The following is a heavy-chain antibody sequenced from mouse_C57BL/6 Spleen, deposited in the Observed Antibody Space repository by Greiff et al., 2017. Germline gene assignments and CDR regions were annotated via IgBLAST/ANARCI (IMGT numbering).Heavy chain of an antibody. Sequence: EVKVVESGGGLVKPGGSLKLSCAASGFTFSSYAMSWVRQTPEKRLEWVATISDGGSYTYYPDNVKGRFTISRDNAKNNLYLQMSHLKSEDTAMYYCARDSSGFFAYWGQGTLVTVSA. J-gene: IGHJ3*01. CDR1: GFTFSSYA. CDR3: ARDSSGFFAY. D-gene: IGHD6-1*01. CDR2: ISDGGSYT. V-gene: IGHV5-4*01.